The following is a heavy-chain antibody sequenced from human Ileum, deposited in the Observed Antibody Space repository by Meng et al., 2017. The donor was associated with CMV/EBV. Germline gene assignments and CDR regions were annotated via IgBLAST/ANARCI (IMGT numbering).Heavy chain of an antibody. CDR2: IDHGGNKI. CDR1: FSASA. V-gene: IGHV3-23*03. J-gene: IGHJ4*02. D-gene: IGHD3-10*01. Sequence: FSASAMRWVRHAPGKGLESASLIDHGGNKIFYADSVRRLFTISRDYSRTTLFLQMNNLRVEDTARYYCVKDYPATSSVHYGKVFFDDWGLGTLVTVSS. CDR3: VKDYPATSSVHYGKVFFDD.